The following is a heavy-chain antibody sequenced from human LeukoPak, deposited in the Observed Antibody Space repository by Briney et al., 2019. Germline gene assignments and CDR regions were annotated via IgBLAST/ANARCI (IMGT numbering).Heavy chain of an antibody. D-gene: IGHD2-15*01. CDR1: GGSISSYY. Sequence: SETLSLTCTVSGGSISSYYWSWIRQPPGKGLEWIGYIYYSGSTNYNPSLKSRVTISVDTSMNQFSLKLGSVTAADTAVYYCARDVDFYYYYMDVWGKGTTVTVSS. V-gene: IGHV4-59*01. CDR2: IYYSGST. CDR3: ARDVDFYYYYMDV. J-gene: IGHJ6*03.